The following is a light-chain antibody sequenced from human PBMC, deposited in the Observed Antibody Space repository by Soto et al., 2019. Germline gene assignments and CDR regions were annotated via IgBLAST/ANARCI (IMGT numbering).Light chain of an antibody. CDR1: QSVSGS. J-gene: IGKJ5*01. CDR2: GAS. Sequence: EIVMTQCPATLSVSPGERATLSCRASQSVSGSLAGYQQKPGQAPRLLIYGASTRANGIPARFSGSVYGTELTLTSRSLQSEDFAVYYFQQYINWFSLTFGQGPRLEIK. CDR3: QQYINWFSLT. V-gene: IGKV3-15*01.